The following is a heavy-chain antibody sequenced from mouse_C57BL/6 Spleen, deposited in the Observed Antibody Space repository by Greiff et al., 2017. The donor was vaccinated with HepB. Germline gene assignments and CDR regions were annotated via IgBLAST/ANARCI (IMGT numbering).Heavy chain of an antibody. J-gene: IGHJ2*01. CDR2: ISSGGSYT. CDR3: ARRTVHFDY. CDR1: GFTFSSYG. D-gene: IGHD1-1*01. V-gene: IGHV5-6*02. Sequence: EVKLEESGGDLVKPGGSLKLSCAASGFTFSSYGMSWVRQTPDKRLEWVATISSGGSYTYYPDSVKGRFTISRDNAKNTLYLQMSSLKSEDTAMYYCARRTVHFDYWGQGTTLTVSS.